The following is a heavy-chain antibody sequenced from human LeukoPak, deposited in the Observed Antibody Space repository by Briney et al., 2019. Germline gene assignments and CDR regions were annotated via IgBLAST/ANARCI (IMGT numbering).Heavy chain of an antibody. CDR3: ARGRGYSYGYRGIFDY. J-gene: IGHJ4*02. CDR1: GGSIRNYY. V-gene: IGHV4-59*12. CDR2: IYYSGST. Sequence: SETLSLTCTVSGGSIRNYYWSWIRQPPGKGLEWIGYIYYSGSTNYNPSLKSRVTISVDTSKNQFSLKLSSVTAADTAVYYCARGRGYSYGYRGIFDYWGQGTLVTVSS. D-gene: IGHD5-18*01.